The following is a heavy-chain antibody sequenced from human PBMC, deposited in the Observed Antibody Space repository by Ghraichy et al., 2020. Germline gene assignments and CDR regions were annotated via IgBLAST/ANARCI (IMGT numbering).Heavy chain of an antibody. D-gene: IGHD3-22*01. CDR3: ARERGKRYYDSSGYYHDAFDI. J-gene: IGHJ3*02. CDR2: IYHSGST. Sequence: SETLSLTCAVSGGSISSSNWWSWVRQPPGKGLEWIGEIYHSGSTNYNPSLNSRVTISVDKSKNQFSLKLSSVTAADTAVYYCARERGKRYYDSSGYYHDAFDIWGQGTMVTVSS. V-gene: IGHV4-4*02. CDR1: GGSISSSNW.